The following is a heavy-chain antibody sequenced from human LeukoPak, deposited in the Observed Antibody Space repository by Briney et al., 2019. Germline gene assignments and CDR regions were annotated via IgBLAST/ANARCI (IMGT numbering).Heavy chain of an antibody. V-gene: IGHV1-2*02. Sequence: ASVKVSCKASGYTFTGYYMHWVRQAPGQGLEWMGWINPNSGGANYAQKFQGRVTMTRDTSISTAYMELSRLRSDVTAVYYCARDMVSVYRSPSVSDGYNFGYWGQGTLVTVSS. CDR3: ARDMVSVYRSPSVSDGYNFGY. CDR1: GYTFTGYY. D-gene: IGHD5-24*01. CDR2: INPNSGGA. J-gene: IGHJ4*02.